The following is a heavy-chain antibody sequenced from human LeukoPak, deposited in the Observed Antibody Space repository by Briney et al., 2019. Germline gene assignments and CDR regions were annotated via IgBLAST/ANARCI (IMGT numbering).Heavy chain of an antibody. CDR2: TSGSGDIR. D-gene: IGHD2-15*01. CDR1: RFTSKNYA. J-gene: IGHJ1*01. Sequence: GGSLRLSCAASRFTSKNYAMTWVRQAPGKGLEWVSRTSGSGDIRLYADSVKGRFTISRTNSENRLYLQMSSLRADDSGVYYCANYRSGGGGYYSGLEHWGQGTQVTVSS. V-gene: IGHV3-23*01. CDR3: ANYRSGGGGYYSGLEH.